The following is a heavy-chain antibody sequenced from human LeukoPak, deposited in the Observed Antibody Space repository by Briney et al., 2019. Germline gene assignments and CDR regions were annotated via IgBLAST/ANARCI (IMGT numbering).Heavy chain of an antibody. V-gene: IGHV4-39*01. J-gene: IGHJ4*02. D-gene: IGHD3-3*01. CDR2: IYYSGTT. CDR3: ARFKSGGFSYFDS. Sequence: PSETLSLTCTVSGGSISFSSDYWGWIRQPPGKGLEWIGDIYYSGTTNYNPSLKSRVTMSVDTSKNQFSLKLNSATAADTAVYYCARFKSGGFSYFDSWGQGTLVAVSS. CDR1: GGSISFSSDY.